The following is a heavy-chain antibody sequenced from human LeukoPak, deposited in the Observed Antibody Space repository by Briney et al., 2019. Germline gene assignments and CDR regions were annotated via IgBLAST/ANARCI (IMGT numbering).Heavy chain of an antibody. CDR3: AKGSGYYYYYMDV. V-gene: IGHV3-30*18. CDR1: GFTFSSYG. D-gene: IGHD3-10*01. CDR2: IWYGGSNK. Sequence: PGRSLRLSCAASGFTFSSYGMHWVRQAPGKGLEWVAVIWYGGSNKYYADSVKGRFTIPRDNSKNTLYLQMNSLRAEDTAVYYCAKGSGYYYYYMDVWGKGTTVTVSS. J-gene: IGHJ6*03.